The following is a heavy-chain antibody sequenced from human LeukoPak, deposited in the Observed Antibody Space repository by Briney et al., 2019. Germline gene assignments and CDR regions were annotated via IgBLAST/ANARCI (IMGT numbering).Heavy chain of an antibody. CDR2: IYHIGSA. CDR3: ARGIGSSPVQH. V-gene: IGHV4-61*05. J-gene: IGHJ1*01. D-gene: IGHD1-26*01. CDR1: GGSISSSSYC. Sequence: SETLSLTCTVSGGSISSSSYCWGWIRQPPGKGLEWIGYIYHIGSAEYNPSLKSRVTISVDRSKNQFSLKLSSVTAADTAVYYCARGIGSSPVQHWGQGTLVTVSS.